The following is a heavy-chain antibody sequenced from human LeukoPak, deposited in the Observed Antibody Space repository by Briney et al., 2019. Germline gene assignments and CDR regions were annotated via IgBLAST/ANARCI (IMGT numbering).Heavy chain of an antibody. CDR2: ISYSGST. V-gene: IGHV4-39*01. D-gene: IGHD3-3*01. CDR1: GDSISSSSYYY. J-gene: IGHJ3*02. Sequence: PSETLSLTCTVSGDSISSSSYYYWDWIRQPPGKGLEWIGSISYSGSTYYNPSLKSRVTISVDTSQNQFFLKLSSVTAADTAVYYCARPYYDFWSGYPHDAFDIWGQGTMVTVSS. CDR3: ARPYYDFWSGYPHDAFDI.